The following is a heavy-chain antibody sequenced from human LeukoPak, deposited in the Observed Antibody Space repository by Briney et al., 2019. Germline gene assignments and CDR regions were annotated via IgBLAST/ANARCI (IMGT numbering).Heavy chain of an antibody. CDR2: IYTSGSI. CDR1: GGSISNNY. J-gene: IGHJ3*02. D-gene: IGHD3-10*01. V-gene: IGHV4-4*07. Sequence: PSETLSLTCTVSGGSISNNYWNWIPQPAGRGREWIGRIYTSGSIDYNSSFESRVTMSVDTSKNQFSLRLSSVTAADTAVYYCARADTMVRGVMLDIWGQGTMVTVS. CDR3: ARADTMVRGVMLDI.